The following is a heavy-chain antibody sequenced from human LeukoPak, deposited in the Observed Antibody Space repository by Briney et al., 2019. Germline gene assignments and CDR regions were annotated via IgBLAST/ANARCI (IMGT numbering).Heavy chain of an antibody. CDR1: GGTFSGYA. J-gene: IGHJ4*02. V-gene: IGHV1-69*05. Sequence: SVKVSCKASGGTFSGYATSWVRQAPGQGLEWMGRIIPIFGTANYAQKFQGRVTITTDESTSTAYMELSSLRSEDTAVYYCARGLGRHYYDSSGYNDYWGQGTLVTVSS. CDR2: IIPIFGTA. D-gene: IGHD3-22*01. CDR3: ARGLGRHYYDSSGYNDY.